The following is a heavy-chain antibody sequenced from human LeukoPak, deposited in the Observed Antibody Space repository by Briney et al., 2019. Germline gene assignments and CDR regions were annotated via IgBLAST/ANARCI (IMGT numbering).Heavy chain of an antibody. V-gene: IGHV5-51*01. CDR1: GYSFTSYW. D-gene: IGHD3-22*01. CDR3: ARESYYYDSSGYYSRDAFDI. Sequence: GESLKISCKGSGYSFTSYWIGWVRQMPGKGLEWMGIIYPGDSDTRYSPSFQGQVTISADKSISTAYLQWSSLKASDTAMYYCARESYYYDSSGYYSRDAFDIWGQGTVVTVSS. CDR2: IYPGDSDT. J-gene: IGHJ3*02.